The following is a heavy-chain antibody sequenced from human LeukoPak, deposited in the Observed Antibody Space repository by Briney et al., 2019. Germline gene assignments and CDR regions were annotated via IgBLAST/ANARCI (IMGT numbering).Heavy chain of an antibody. CDR2: IYYSVTT. CDR1: GGSISSSDYY. D-gene: IGHD2-2*01. J-gene: IGHJ6*03. V-gene: IGHV4-39*07. CDR3: ARGGSTSVRGYYYYYYMDV. Sequence: SETLSLTCTVSGGSISSSDYYWGWIRQPPGKGLEWIGSIYYSVTTYYNPSLKSRVTISVDTSKNQFSLKLSSVTAADTAVYYCARGGSTSVRGYYYYYYMDVWGKGTTVTVSS.